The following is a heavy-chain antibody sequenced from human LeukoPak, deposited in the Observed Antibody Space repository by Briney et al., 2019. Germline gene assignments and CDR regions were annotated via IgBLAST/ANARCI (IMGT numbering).Heavy chain of an antibody. D-gene: IGHD2-21*01. Sequence: TLTLTCTVSGGSISSGDYYWSWIRQPPGKGLEWIGYIYYSGSTYYNPSLKSRVTISVDTSKNQFSLKLSSVTAADTAVYYCARTQNYCGGDCYLFDYWGRGTLATVSS. V-gene: IGHV4-30-4*08. CDR1: GGSISSGDYY. CDR3: ARTQNYCGGDCYLFDY. J-gene: IGHJ4*02. CDR2: IYYSGST.